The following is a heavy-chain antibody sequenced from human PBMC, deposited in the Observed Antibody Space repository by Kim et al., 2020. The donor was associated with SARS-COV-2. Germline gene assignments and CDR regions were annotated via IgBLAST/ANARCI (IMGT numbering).Heavy chain of an antibody. CDR3: ARVYSSSWATFDY. J-gene: IGHJ4*02. Sequence: YAEKVQGRVTMTRETSTSTVYMELSSLRSEDTAVYYCARVYSSSWATFDYWGQGTLVTVSS. D-gene: IGHD6-13*01. V-gene: IGHV1-46*01.